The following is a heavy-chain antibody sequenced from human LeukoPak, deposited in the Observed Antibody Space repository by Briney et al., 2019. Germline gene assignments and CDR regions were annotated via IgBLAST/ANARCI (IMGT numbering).Heavy chain of an antibody. V-gene: IGHV1-69*04. J-gene: IGHJ4*02. CDR3: ARGRKLRYFDWLFDY. CDR2: IIPILGIA. CDR1: GGTFSSYA. Sequence: SVKVSCKASGGTFSSYAISWVRQAPGQGLEWMGRIIPILGIANYAQKFQGRVTITADKSTSTAYMELSSLRSEDTAVYYCARGRKLRYFDWLFDYWGQGTLVTVSS. D-gene: IGHD3-9*01.